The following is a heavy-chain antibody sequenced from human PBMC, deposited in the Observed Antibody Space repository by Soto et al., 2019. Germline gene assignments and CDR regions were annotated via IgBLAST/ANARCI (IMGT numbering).Heavy chain of an antibody. J-gene: IGHJ5*02. CDR1: GGSISSGGYY. D-gene: IGHD2-2*01. CDR2: IYSSGST. V-gene: IGHV4-31*03. Sequence: QVQLQESGPGLVKPSQTLSLTCTVSGGSISSGGYYWSWIRQHPGKGLEWIGYIYSSGSTYYSPSSKSRVTISVDTPLTXCXVKLSGGPAADTAVYYCARRLDCSRTSCLGLGWFDPWGQGTLVTASS. CDR3: ARRLDCSRTSCLGLGWFDP.